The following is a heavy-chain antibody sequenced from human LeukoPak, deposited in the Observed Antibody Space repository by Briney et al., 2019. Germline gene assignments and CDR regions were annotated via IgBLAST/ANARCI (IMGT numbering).Heavy chain of an antibody. J-gene: IGHJ3*01. Sequence: SVPVSCLASLGTLSSYVINWLRQARGQGREWMGGIIPIFGTANYAQKFQGRVTITADESTSTAYMELSSLRSEDTAVYYCASLAMIGGCRWGQGTMVTVSS. CDR2: IIPIFGTA. D-gene: IGHD3-22*01. V-gene: IGHV1-69*13. CDR1: LGTLSSYV. CDR3: ASLAMIGGCR.